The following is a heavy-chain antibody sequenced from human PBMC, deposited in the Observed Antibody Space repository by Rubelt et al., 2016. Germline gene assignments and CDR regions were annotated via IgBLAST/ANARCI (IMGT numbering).Heavy chain of an antibody. CDR2: TYWNDDN. CDR1: GFSLSASGVG. CDR3: AHRQAGGGGYYND. D-gene: IGHD1-26*01. J-gene: IGHJ4*01. Sequence: QITLKESGPTLVKPTETLTLTCTCSGFSLSASGVGVGWIRQPPGKALEWLALTYWNDDNRYSPSLKSRLTITKDTSKNQVVLTMTNMDHVETATYDCAHRQAGGGGYYNDWGHGTLVTGSS. V-gene: IGHV2-5*01.